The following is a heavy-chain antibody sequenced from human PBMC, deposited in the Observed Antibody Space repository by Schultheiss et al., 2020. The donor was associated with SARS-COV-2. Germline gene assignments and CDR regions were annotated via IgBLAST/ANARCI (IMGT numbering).Heavy chain of an antibody. CDR3: ARDRRSGGMAGFDY. J-gene: IGHJ4*02. CDR1: GGSISSYY. Sequence: SQTLSLTCTVSGGSISSYYWSWIRQPPGKGLEWIGYIYYSGSTNYNPSLKSRVTISVDTSKNQFSLKLSSVTAADTAVYYCARDRRSGGMAGFDYWGQGTLVTVSS. D-gene: IGHD3-10*01. CDR2: IYYSGST. V-gene: IGHV4-59*01.